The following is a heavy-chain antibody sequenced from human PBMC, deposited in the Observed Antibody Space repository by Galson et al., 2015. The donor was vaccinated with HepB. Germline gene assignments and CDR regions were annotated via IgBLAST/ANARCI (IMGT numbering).Heavy chain of an antibody. CDR1: GYTFTSYY. CDR2: INPSGGST. CDR3: ARDSAGIQLWSQHYYMDV. D-gene: IGHD5-18*01. V-gene: IGHV1-46*01. J-gene: IGHJ6*03. Sequence: SVKVSCKASGYTFTSYYMHWVRQAPGQGLEWMGIINPSGGSTSYAQKFQGRVTMTRDTSTSTVYMELSSLRSEDTAVYYCARDSAGIQLWSQHYYMDVWGKGTTVTVSS.